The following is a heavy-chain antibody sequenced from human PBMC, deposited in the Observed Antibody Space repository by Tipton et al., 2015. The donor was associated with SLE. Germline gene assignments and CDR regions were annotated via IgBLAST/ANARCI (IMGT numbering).Heavy chain of an antibody. J-gene: IGHJ5*02. CDR1: GGSISSSSYY. D-gene: IGHD3-9*01. Sequence: TLSLTCTVSGGSISSSSYYWGWIRQPPGKGLEWIGSIYYSGSTYYNPSLKSRVTISVDTSKNQFSLKLSSVTAADTAVYYCARHGGVYDILTGYWKWFDPWGQGTLVTVSS. V-gene: IGHV4-39*07. CDR2: IYYSGST. CDR3: ARHGGVYDILTGYWKWFDP.